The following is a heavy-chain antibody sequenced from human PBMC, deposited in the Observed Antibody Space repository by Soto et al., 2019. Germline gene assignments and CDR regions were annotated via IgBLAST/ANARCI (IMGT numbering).Heavy chain of an antibody. Sequence: GGSLRLSCAASGFTFSSYGMHWVRQAPGKGLEWVAVIWYDGSNKYYADSVKGRFTISRDNSKNTLYLQMNSLRAGDTAVYYCARDRDDILTGSDYYGMDVWGQGTTVTVSS. CDR2: IWYDGSNK. J-gene: IGHJ6*02. V-gene: IGHV3-33*01. CDR3: ARDRDDILTGSDYYGMDV. CDR1: GFTFSSYG. D-gene: IGHD3-9*01.